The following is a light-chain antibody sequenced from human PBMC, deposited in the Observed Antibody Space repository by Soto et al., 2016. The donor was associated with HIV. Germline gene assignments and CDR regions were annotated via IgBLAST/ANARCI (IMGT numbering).Light chain of an antibody. CDR2: DDS. CDR3: QVWHSSTDHRV. V-gene: IGLV3-21*03. Sequence: SYELTQPPSVSVAPGKTARITCGEDGIGGKTVHWYQQKPGQAPVLVVYDDSDRPSGIPERFSGSNSGNTATLTISRVEAGDEADYHCQVWHSSTDHRVFGGGTKLTVL. CDR1: GIGGKT. J-gene: IGLJ3*02.